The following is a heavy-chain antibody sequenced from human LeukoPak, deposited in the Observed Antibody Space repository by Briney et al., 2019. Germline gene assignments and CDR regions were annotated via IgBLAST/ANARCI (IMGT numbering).Heavy chain of an antibody. J-gene: IGHJ3*01. CDR3: ARVNTYYYSL. V-gene: IGHV3-23*01. CDR2: ISGSGGST. Sequence: GGSLRLSCAASGFTFSSYGMSWVRQAPGKGLEWVSAISGSGGSTYYADSVKGRFTISRDNAKNSLYLQMNSLRAEDTAVYYCARVNTYYYSLWGQGTMVTVSS. D-gene: IGHD3-10*01. CDR1: GFTFSSYG.